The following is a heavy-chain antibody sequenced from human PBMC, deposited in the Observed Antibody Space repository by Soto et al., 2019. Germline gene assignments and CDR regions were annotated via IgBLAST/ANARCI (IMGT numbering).Heavy chain of an antibody. V-gene: IGHV1-3*01. Sequence: ASVKVSCKASGYNFTSYAMHWVRQAPGQRLDWMGWINAGNGNTKYSQKFQGRVTITRDTSASTAYMELSSLRSEDTAVYYCARDRGRLRFLEWSNDAFDIWGQGTMVTVSS. CDR2: INAGNGNT. J-gene: IGHJ3*02. CDR1: GYNFTSYA. D-gene: IGHD3-3*01. CDR3: ARDRGRLRFLEWSNDAFDI.